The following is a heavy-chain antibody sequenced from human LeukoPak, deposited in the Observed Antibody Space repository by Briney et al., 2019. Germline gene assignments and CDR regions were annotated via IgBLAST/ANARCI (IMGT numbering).Heavy chain of an antibody. V-gene: IGHV3-74*01. D-gene: IGHD2-8*01. CDR1: GFTLSSYW. CDR2: GSSDGSTT. J-gene: IGHJ4*02. Sequence: PGGSLRLSCAASGFTLSSYWMQWVRQAPGKGLEWVSRGSSDGSTTTYADSVKGRFAISRDNGKNTLYLQMNSLRAEDTAVYYCARDADGPGSLIDYWGQGTLVTVSS. CDR3: ARDADGPGSLIDY.